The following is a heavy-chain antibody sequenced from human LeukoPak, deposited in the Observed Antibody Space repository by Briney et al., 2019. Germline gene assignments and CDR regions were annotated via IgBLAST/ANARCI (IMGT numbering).Heavy chain of an antibody. J-gene: IGHJ4*02. V-gene: IGHV3-30-3*01. CDR3: ARDEYSSGWYPSLFDY. Sequence: GGSLRLSCAASGFTFSSYAMHWVRQAPGKGLEWVAVISYDGSNKYYADSVKGRFTISRDNSKNTLYLQMNSLRAEDTAVYYCARDEYSSGWYPSLFDYWGQGTLVTVSS. D-gene: IGHD6-19*01. CDR1: GFTFSSYA. CDR2: ISYDGSNK.